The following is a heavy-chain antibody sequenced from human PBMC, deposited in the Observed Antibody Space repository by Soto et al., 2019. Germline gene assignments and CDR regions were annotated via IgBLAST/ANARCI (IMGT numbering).Heavy chain of an antibody. CDR1: GFTFSSYA. J-gene: IGHJ3*02. V-gene: IGHV3-23*01. Sequence: GGSLRLSCAASGFTFSSYAMSWVRQAPGKGLEWVSAISGSGGSTYYADSVKGRFTISRDNSKNTLYLQMNSLRAEDTAVYYCAKEGSIYDYIWGSYRLFHAFDIWGQGTMVTVSS. D-gene: IGHD3-16*02. CDR2: ISGSGGST. CDR3: AKEGSIYDYIWGSYRLFHAFDI.